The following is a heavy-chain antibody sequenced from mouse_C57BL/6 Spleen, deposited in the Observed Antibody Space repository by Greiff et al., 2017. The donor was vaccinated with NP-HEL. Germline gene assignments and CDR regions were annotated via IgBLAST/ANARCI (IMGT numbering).Heavy chain of an antibody. Sequence: EVQVVESGGGLVQPKGSLKLSCAASGFSFNTYAMNWVRQAPGKGLEWVARIRSKSNNYATSYADSVKDRFTISRDDSESMLYLQMNNLKTEDTAMYYCVRQGAPYYFDYWGQGTTLTVSS. CDR2: IRSKSNNYAT. V-gene: IGHV10-1*01. CDR3: VRQGAPYYFDY. CDR1: GFSFNTYA. J-gene: IGHJ2*01.